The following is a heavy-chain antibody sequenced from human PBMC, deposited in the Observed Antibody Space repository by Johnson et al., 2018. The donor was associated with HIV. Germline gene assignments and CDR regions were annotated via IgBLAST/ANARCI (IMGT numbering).Heavy chain of an antibody. CDR1: GFTFDDYG. CDR2: INCSGGST. D-gene: IGHD3-16*01. Sequence: VQLVESGGGLVRPGGSLRLSCAASGFTFDDYGMSWVRQGPGKGLEWVSGINCSGGSTGYAGSVQGRFTISRDNAKNSLYLQMDSLRAEDTALYYCARDLKVGAPDAFDIWGQGTMVTVSS. CDR3: ARDLKVGAPDAFDI. J-gene: IGHJ3*02. V-gene: IGHV3-20*04.